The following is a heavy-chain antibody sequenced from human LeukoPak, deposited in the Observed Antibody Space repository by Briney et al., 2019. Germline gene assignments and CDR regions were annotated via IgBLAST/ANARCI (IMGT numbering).Heavy chain of an antibody. D-gene: IGHD6-13*01. CDR3: AKDVTYSSNWYDY. V-gene: IGHV3-9*01. CDR2: ISWNSGSI. CDR1: GFTFDDYA. Sequence: GRSLRLSRAASGFTFDDYAMHWVRQAPGKGLEWVSRISWNSGSIAYADSVKGRFTISRDNAKNSLYLQMNSLRPEDTALYYCAKDVTYSSNWYDYWGQGTLVTVSS. J-gene: IGHJ5*01.